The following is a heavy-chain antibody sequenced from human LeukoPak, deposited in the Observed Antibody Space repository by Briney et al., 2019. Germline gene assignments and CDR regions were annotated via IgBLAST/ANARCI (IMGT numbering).Heavy chain of an antibody. V-gene: IGHV3-48*03. J-gene: IGHJ4*02. D-gene: IGHD5-18*01. Sequence: GGSLRLSCAASGSTFSSYEMNWVRQAPGKGLEWVSYISSSGSTIYYADSVKGRFTISRDNAKNSLYLQMNSLRAEDMAVYYCARDANTAMANFDYWGQGTLVTVSS. CDR2: ISSSGSTI. CDR3: ARDANTAMANFDY. CDR1: GSTFSSYE.